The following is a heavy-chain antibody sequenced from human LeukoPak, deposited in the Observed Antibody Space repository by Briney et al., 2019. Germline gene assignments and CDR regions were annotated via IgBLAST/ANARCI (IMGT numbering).Heavy chain of an antibody. Sequence: GGSLRLSCAASGFTFSSYWMSWVRQAPGKGLEWVANIKQDGSEKYYVDSVKGRFTISRDNAKNSLYLQMNSLRAEDTAVYYCARDHHRRLYDSQARDTFDIWGQGTMVTVSS. V-gene: IGHV3-7*01. CDR2: IKQDGSEK. J-gene: IGHJ3*02. D-gene: IGHD3-22*01. CDR1: GFTFSSYW. CDR3: ARDHHRRLYDSQARDTFDI.